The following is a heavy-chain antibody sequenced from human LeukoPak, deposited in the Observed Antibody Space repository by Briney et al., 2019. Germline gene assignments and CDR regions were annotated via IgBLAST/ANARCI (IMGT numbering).Heavy chain of an antibody. CDR1: GGSISSSSYY. Sequence: SETLSLTCTVSGGSISSSSYYWGWIRQPPGKGLEWIGSIYYSGSTYYNPSLKSRVTISVDTSKNQFSLKLSSVTAADTAVYYCASLGYVWGSYRLNFDYWGQGTLVTVSS. D-gene: IGHD3-16*02. V-gene: IGHV4-39*01. J-gene: IGHJ4*02. CDR3: ASLGYVWGSYRLNFDY. CDR2: IYYSGST.